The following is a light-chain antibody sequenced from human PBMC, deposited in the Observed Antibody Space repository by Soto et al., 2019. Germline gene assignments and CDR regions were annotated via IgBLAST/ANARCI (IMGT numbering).Light chain of an antibody. CDR1: SSDVGGYNY. CDR3: SSYAGSNNLYV. V-gene: IGLV2-8*01. Sequence: QSALTQPPSASGSPGQSVTISCTGTSSDVGGYNYVSLYQQHPGKAPKLMIYEVSKRPSGVPDRFSGSKSGNTASLTVSGLQAEDEADYYCSSYAGSNNLYVFGTGTKLTVL. CDR2: EVS. J-gene: IGLJ1*01.